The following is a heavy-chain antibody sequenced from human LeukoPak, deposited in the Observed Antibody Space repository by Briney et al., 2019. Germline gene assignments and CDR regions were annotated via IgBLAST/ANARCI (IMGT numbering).Heavy chain of an antibody. D-gene: IGHD3-16*02. Sequence: SETLSLTCAAYGGSFSGYYWSWIRQPPGKGLEWIGEINHSGSTNYNPSLKSRVTISVDTSKNQFSLKLSSVTAADTAVYYCASLFNVRYYYYYMDVWGKGTTVTVSS. CDR1: GGSFSGYY. CDR3: ASLFNVRYYYYYMDV. V-gene: IGHV4-34*01. CDR2: INHSGST. J-gene: IGHJ6*03.